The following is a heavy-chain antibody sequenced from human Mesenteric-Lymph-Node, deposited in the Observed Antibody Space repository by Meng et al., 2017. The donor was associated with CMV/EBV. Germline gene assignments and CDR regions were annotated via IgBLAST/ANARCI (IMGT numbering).Heavy chain of an antibody. J-gene: IGHJ4*02. V-gene: IGHV1-69*04. CDR1: TFSSYA. D-gene: IGHD3-10*01. Sequence: TFSSYAISWVRQGPGQGLEWMGRIIPFLHITNYAQKFQGRVTITADTSTSTAYMELSSLISEDTAVYYCARAEYTSITMVRGVMDYWGQGTLVTVSS. CDR2: IIPFLHIT. CDR3: ARAEYTSITMVRGVMDY.